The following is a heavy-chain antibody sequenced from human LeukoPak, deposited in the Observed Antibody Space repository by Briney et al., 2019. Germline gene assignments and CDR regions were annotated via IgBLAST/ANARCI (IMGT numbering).Heavy chain of an antibody. J-gene: IGHJ4*02. CDR2: IYYSGST. Sequence: SETLSLTCTVSGGSISSYYWSWIRQSPGKGLEWIGYIYYSGSTDYNPSLKSRVTISVDTSKNQFSLKLSSVTAAGTAVYYCARGLSGRGHYSDYWGQGALVTVSS. V-gene: IGHV4-59*01. CDR3: ARGLSGRGHYSDY. D-gene: IGHD3-10*01. CDR1: GGSISSYY.